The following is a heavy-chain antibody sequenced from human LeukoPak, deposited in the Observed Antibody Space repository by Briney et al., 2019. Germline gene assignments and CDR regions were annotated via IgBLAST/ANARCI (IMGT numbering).Heavy chain of an antibody. CDR2: INHSGST. CDR1: GGSFSGYY. CDR3: VSLYSSSSFEGDY. Sequence: SETLSLTCAVYGGSFSGYYWSWIRQPPGKGLEWIGEINHSGSTNYNPSLKSRVTISVDTSKNQFSLKLSSVTAADTAVYYCVSLYSSSSFEGDYWGQGTLVTVSS. V-gene: IGHV4-34*01. D-gene: IGHD6-6*01. J-gene: IGHJ4*02.